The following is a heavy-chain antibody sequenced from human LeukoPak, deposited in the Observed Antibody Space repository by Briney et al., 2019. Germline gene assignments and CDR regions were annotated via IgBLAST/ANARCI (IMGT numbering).Heavy chain of an antibody. V-gene: IGHV4-59*01. CDR1: GGSISSYY. J-gene: IGHJ4*02. D-gene: IGHD3-22*01. CDR3: ARERLYYYDSSGSYYFDY. CDR2: IYYSGST. Sequence: SETLSLTCTVSGGSISSYYWSWIRQPPGRGLEWIGYIYYSGSTNYNPSLKSRVTISVDTSKNQFSLKLSSVTAADTAVYYCARERLYYYDSSGSYYFDYWGQGTLVTVSS.